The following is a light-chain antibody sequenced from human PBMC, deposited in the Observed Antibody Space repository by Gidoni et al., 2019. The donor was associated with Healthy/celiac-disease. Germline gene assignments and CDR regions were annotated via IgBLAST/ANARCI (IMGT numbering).Light chain of an antibody. CDR1: SSNIVNNY. Sequence: QSVLKQPPAVSAAPGQKVTISCSGSSSNIVNNYVSWYQQLPGPAPKLLIYDNNKRPSGLPDRFSGSKSGTSATLGITGLQTGDEADYYCGTWDSSLSVWVFGGGTKLTVL. CDR2: DNN. J-gene: IGLJ3*02. CDR3: GTWDSSLSVWV. V-gene: IGLV1-51*01.